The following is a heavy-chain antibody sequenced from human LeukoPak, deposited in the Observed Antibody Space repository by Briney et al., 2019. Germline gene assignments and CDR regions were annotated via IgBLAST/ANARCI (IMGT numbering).Heavy chain of an antibody. CDR2: IYYSGST. CDR3: ARDFQFTGSG. D-gene: IGHD6-19*01. Sequence: PSETLSLTCTVSGGSISSSSYYWGWIRQPPGKGLEWIGSIYYSGSTYYSPSLKSRVTISVDTSKNQFSLKLSSVTAADTAVYYCARDFQFTGSGWGQGTLVTVSS. CDR1: GGSISSSSYY. V-gene: IGHV4-39*07. J-gene: IGHJ4*02.